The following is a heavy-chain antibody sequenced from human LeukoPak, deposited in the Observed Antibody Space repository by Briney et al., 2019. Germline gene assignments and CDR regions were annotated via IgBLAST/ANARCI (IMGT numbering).Heavy chain of an antibody. CDR2: ITSTNSDT. CDR1: GFRFSDYY. D-gene: IGHD1-26*01. Sequence: RGSLRLSCAVSGFRFSDYYIGWVRHAPGKGFEWVSYITSTNSDTNYADSVKGRFTISRDNAKNSLYLQVNSLRAEDTAVYYCARGTYYYFDYWGQGMLVSVSS. J-gene: IGHJ4*02. CDR3: ARGTYYYFDY. V-gene: IGHV3-11*03.